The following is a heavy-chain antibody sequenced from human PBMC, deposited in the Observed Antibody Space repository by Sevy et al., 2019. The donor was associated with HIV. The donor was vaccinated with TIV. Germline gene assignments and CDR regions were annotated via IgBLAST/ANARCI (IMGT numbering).Heavy chain of an antibody. CDR3: ARDVGGGHFDY. CDR2: LKLGGSES. D-gene: IGHD3-16*01. V-gene: IGHV3-7*03. Sequence: GGSLRLSCVASGFTFNNFWMAWVRQAPGKGLEWFANLKLGGSESNHVGSVKGRFTISRDNAKNSLYLQMNSLTAEDTAVYYCARDVGGGHFDYWGQGTLVTVSS. J-gene: IGHJ4*02. CDR1: GFTFNNFW.